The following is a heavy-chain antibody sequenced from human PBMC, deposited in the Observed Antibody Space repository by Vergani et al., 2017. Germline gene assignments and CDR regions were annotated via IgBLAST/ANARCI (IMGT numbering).Heavy chain of an antibody. V-gene: IGHV3-53*01. D-gene: IGHD6-13*01. CDR2: IYSGGST. J-gene: IGHJ6*03. CDR3: ARGSAAEYYYYCYYMDV. CDR1: GFTVSSNY. Sequence: EVQLVESGGGLIQPGGSLRLSCAASGFTVSSNYMSWVRQAPGKGLEWVSVIYSGGSTYYADSVKGLFTIARDNSKNTLYLQMNSLRAEDTAVYYCARGSAAEYYYYCYYMDVWGKGTTGTVSS.